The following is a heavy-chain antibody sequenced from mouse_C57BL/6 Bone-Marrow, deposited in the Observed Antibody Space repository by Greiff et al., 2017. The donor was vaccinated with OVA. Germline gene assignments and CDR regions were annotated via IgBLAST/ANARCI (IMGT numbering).Heavy chain of an antibody. Sequence: VQLQQSGAELARPGASGKLSCKASGYTFTSYGISWVKQRTGQGLEGIGEIYPRRGNTYYNEKFKGKATLTADKSSSTAYMELRSLTSEDSAVYFCARSAYLRAVDYWGKGTTLTVSS. CDR3: ARSAYLRAVDY. CDR1: GYTFTSYG. CDR2: IYPRRGNT. D-gene: IGHD6-5*01. V-gene: IGHV1-81*01. J-gene: IGHJ2*01.